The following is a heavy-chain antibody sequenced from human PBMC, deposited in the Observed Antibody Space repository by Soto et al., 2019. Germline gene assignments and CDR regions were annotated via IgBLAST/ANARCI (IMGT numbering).Heavy chain of an antibody. D-gene: IGHD5-12*01. V-gene: IGHV2-5*01. J-gene: IGHJ5*02. Sequence: SGPTLVNPTQTLTLTCTFPGFSLSTGGVGVGWIRQPPGKALEWLALIYWNDDKRYSPSLKSRLTITKDTSKNQVVLTMTNMDPVDTATYYCAHRRGYLPFDPWGQGTLVTVSS. CDR1: GFSLSTGGVG. CDR3: AHRRGYLPFDP. CDR2: IYWNDDK.